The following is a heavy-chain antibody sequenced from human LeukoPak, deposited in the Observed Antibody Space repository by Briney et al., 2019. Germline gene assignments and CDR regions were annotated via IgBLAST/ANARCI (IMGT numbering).Heavy chain of an antibody. J-gene: IGHJ4*02. CDR3: ARDKVTGDSYFDC. CDR1: GFTFSNYW. D-gene: IGHD1-20*01. CDR2: IKQDGSEK. Sequence: GGSLRLSCAASGFTFSNYWMSWVRQAPGKGLEWVANIKQDGSEKYYVDSVKGRFTISRDNAKNSLYLQLNSPRAEDTAVYYCARDKVTGDSYFDCWGQGTLVTVSS. V-gene: IGHV3-7*04.